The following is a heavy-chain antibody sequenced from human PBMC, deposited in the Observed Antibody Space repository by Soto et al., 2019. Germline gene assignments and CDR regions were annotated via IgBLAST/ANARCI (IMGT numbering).Heavy chain of an antibody. Sequence: SETLSLTCTVSGGSISSSSYYWGWIRQPPGKGLEWIGSIYYSGSTYYNPSLKSRVTISVDTSKNQFSLKLSSVTAADTAVYYCARSNNWFDPWGQGTLVTVSS. J-gene: IGHJ5*02. CDR1: GGSISSSSYY. CDR3: ARSNNWFDP. CDR2: IYYSGST. V-gene: IGHV4-39*01.